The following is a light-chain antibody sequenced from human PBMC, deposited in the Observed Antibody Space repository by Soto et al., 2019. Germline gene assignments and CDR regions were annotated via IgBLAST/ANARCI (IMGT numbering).Light chain of an antibody. Sequence: QSVLTQPPSASGSPGQSVTISCTGTSSDVGAYNYVSWYQQHPDKAPKLMIYEVTKRPSGVPDRFSGSKSGNTASLTVSGLLAEDEADYYCSSHAGINNVVFGGGTKLTVL. J-gene: IGLJ3*02. CDR2: EVT. V-gene: IGLV2-8*01. CDR3: SSHAGINNVV. CDR1: SSDVGAYNY.